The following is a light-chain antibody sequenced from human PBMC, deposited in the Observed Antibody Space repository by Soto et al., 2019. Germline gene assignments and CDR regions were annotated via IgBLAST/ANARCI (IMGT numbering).Light chain of an antibody. CDR3: QRYNSVPPVT. V-gene: IGKV1-27*01. CDR1: QGISNY. Sequence: DIQMTQSPSSLSASGGDRVTITCRASQGISNYLAWYQQQPGKPPKLLMYAASTLQSGVPSRFSGSGSGTDFTLTISSLQPEDVATYYCQRYNSVPPVTFGPGTKVNL. J-gene: IGKJ3*01. CDR2: AAS.